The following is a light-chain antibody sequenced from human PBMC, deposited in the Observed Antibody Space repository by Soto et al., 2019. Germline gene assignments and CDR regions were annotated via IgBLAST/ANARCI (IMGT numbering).Light chain of an antibody. V-gene: IGKV3-20*01. CDR1: QSVDSNY. J-gene: IGKJ5*01. Sequence: EIVSSQSPVTLSLPPVQQCTLSFMAIQSVDSNYLAWYQQKPGQTPRLIIYGASGRADGIPHRFSGSGFGTDFTLTISKVEPEDFAVYYCQQYGTPRSVTFGQGTRLEIK. CDR3: QQYGTPRSVT. CDR2: GAS.